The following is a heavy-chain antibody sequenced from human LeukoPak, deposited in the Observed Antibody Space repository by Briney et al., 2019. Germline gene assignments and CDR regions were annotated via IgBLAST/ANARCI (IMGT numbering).Heavy chain of an antibody. J-gene: IGHJ4*02. CDR3: ARDRWVAARPGDYFDY. D-gene: IGHD6-6*01. CDR1: GYTFTSYG. Sequence: ASVKVSCKASGYTFTSYGISWVRQAPGQGLEWMGWISAYNGNTNYAQKLQGRVTMTTDTSTSTAYMELRSLRSDDTAVYYCARDRWVAARPGDYFDYRGQGTLVTVSS. CDR2: ISAYNGNT. V-gene: IGHV1-18*01.